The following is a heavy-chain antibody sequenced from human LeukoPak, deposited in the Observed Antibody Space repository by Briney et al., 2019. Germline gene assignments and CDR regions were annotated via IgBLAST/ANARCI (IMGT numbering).Heavy chain of an antibody. Sequence: PSETLSLTCSVSGGSMRSYSWSWIRLPPGKGLEWIGYIYYSGSTNYNPSLKSRVTISVDTSKNQFSLKLSSVTAADTAVYFCARTAVSSTNAHFAYGGQGTLVTVSS. D-gene: IGHD2-8*01. J-gene: IGHJ4*02. V-gene: IGHV4-59*01. CDR2: IYYSGST. CDR3: ARTAVSSTNAHFAY. CDR1: GGSMRSYS.